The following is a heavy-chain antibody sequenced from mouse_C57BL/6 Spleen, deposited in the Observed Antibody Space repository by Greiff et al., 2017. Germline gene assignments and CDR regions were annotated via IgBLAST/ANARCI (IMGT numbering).Heavy chain of an antibody. D-gene: IGHD3-2*02. CDR3: ARGSLDSSGYVGD. V-gene: IGHV1-72*01. CDR2: IDPNSGGT. J-gene: IGHJ2*01. CDR1: GYTFTSYW. Sequence: QVHVKQPGAELVKPGASVKLSCKASGYTFTSYWMHWVKQRPGRGLEWIGRIDPNSGGTKYNEKFKSKATLTVDKPSSTAYMQLSSLTSEDSAVYYGARGSLDSSGYVGDWGQGTTLTVSS.